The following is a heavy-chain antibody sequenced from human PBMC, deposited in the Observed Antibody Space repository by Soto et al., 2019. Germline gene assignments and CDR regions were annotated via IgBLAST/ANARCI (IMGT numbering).Heavy chain of an antibody. CDR2: IIPILGIA. J-gene: IGHJ4*02. D-gene: IGHD2-21*02. CDR1: GGTFSSYT. CDR3: ARDGATYCGGDCYSFDY. Sequence: QVQLVQSGAEVKKPGSSVKVSCKASGGTFSSYTISWVRQAPGQGHEWMGRIIPILGIANYAQKCQGRVTITADTSTSTAYMEPSTLRSEETAVYYCARDGATYCGGDCYSFDYWGQGTLVTVSS. V-gene: IGHV1-69*08.